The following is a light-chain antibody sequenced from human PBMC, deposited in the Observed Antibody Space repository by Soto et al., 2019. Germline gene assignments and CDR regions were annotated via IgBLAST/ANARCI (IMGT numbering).Light chain of an antibody. CDR1: RSYVGGYNY. CDR3: SSYTSSSTLDV. CDR2: EVS. V-gene: IGLV2-14*01. J-gene: IGLJ1*01. Sequence: QSALTQPASVSGSPGKPITISCTGTRSYVGGYNYVSWYQQHPGKAPKLMLYEVSNRPSGVSNRFSGSKSGNTASLTISGLQAEDEADYYCSSYTSSSTLDVFGTGTKLTVL.